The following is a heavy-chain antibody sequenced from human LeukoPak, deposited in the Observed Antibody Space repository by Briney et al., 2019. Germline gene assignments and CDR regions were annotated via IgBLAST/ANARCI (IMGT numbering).Heavy chain of an antibody. D-gene: IGHD1-1*01. Sequence: SVKVSCKASGGTFSSYAISWVRQAPGQGLEGMGGIIPIFGTANYAQKFQGRVTITADESTSTAYMELSSLRSEDTAVYYCASQNGSRATYYYYGMDVWGQGTTVTVSS. CDR2: IIPIFGTA. CDR3: ASQNGSRATYYYYGMDV. V-gene: IGHV1-69*13. J-gene: IGHJ6*02. CDR1: GGTFSSYA.